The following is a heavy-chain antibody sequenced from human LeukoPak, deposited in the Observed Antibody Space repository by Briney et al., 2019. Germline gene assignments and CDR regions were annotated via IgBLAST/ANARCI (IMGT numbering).Heavy chain of an antibody. D-gene: IGHD3-16*02. J-gene: IGHJ4*02. CDR1: GYTFTSYA. V-gene: IGHV1-3*01. CDR2: INAGNGNT. CDR3: ARPLGAYYDYVWGSYPKEDYFDY. Sequence: ASVKVSCKASGYTFTSYAMHWVRQAPGQRLEWMGWINAGNGNTKYSQKFQGRVTITRDTSASPAYMELSSLRSEDTAVYYCARPLGAYYDYVWGSYPKEDYFDYWGQGTLVTVSS.